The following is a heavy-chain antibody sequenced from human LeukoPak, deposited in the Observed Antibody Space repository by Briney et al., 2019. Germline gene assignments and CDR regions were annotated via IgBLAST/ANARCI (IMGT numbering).Heavy chain of an antibody. CDR3: TRDLLDSNYVLGVFDY. CDR1: GFSFSDYA. Sequence: GGSLILSCTASGFSFSDYAMSWVRQAPGKGLEWVGFIRSKAYGGTTEYAASVRGRFTVSRDDSKDIAYPQMNSLKTEDTAVYYCTRDLLDSNYVLGVFDYWGQGTLVTVSS. V-gene: IGHV3-49*04. D-gene: IGHD4-11*01. CDR2: IRSKAYGGTT. J-gene: IGHJ4*02.